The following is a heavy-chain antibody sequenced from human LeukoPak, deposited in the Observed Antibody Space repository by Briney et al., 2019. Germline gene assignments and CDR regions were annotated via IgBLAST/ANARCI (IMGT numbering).Heavy chain of an antibody. V-gene: IGHV1-2*02. D-gene: IGHD6-6*01. CDR3: ARLVGQEIEMHRRDFFDY. Sequence: EASVKVSCRASLYTFTGYCMPWVRQAPGQGLEWMGWIDHKSGGTNYAQTFQGRVTMTRDTSISTAYMELSRVRSDDTAVYYCARLVGQEIEMHRRDFFDYWGQGTLVTVSS. CDR1: LYTFTGYC. CDR2: IDHKSGGT. J-gene: IGHJ4*02.